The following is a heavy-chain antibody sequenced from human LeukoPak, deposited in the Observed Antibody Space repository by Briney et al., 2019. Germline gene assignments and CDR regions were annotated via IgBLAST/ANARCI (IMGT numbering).Heavy chain of an antibody. V-gene: IGHV1-46*01. CDR2: INPNDGST. J-gene: IGHJ4*02. CDR3: ARGLGRSGYYGG. CDR1: GCTFPSYY. D-gene: IGHD3-3*01. Sequence: ASVQVSCQACGCTFPSYYIHWLGQAAARGREWVGIINPNDGSTSSAQKFQSRVTMTRDTSTTTVYMELSSLRSEDTAAYYCARGLGRSGYYGGWGQGTLVTVSS.